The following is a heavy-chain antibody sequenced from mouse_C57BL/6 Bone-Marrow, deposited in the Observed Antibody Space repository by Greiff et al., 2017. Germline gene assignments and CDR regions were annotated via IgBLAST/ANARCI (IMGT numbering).Heavy chain of an antibody. V-gene: IGHV5-15*01. CDR1: GFTFSDYG. CDR3: ERQLRLRSYFDY. D-gene: IGHD3-2*02. CDR2: ISNLASSI. J-gene: IGHJ2*01. Sequence: EVQLVESGGGLVQPGGSLKLSCAASGFTFSDYGMAWVRQAPRKGPEWVAFISNLASSIYYADTVTGRFTIYREKAKNTLYREMGSLRVEDTAMYYCERQLRLRSYFDYWGQGTTLTVSS.